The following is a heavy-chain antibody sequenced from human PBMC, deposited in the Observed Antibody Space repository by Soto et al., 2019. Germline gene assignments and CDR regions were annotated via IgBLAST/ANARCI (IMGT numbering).Heavy chain of an antibody. J-gene: IGHJ4*02. CDR2: ISGSGGSS. Sequence: GGSLRLSCAASGFTFRIYAMSWVRQAPGEGLEWVSGISGSGGSSYYADSVKGRFTISRDNSKNTLYLQMNSLRAEDTAVYYCAKVVHPGQLMDTSTRPYFDYWGQGTLVTVSS. CDR1: GFTFRIYA. CDR3: AKVVHPGQLMDTSTRPYFDY. D-gene: IGHD2-2*01. V-gene: IGHV3-23*01.